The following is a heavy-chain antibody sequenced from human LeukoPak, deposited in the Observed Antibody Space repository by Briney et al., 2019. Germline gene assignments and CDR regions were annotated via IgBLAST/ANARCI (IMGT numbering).Heavy chain of an antibody. CDR2: IYSGDST. CDR3: ARYYGDYGVALKY. D-gene: IGHD4-17*01. J-gene: IGHJ4*02. Sequence: PGGSLRLSCAASGFTVSGNSLSWVRQAPGKGLEWVSIIYSGDSTFYADSVKGRFSISRDSSKNALYLQMKSLRAEDTAVYYCARYYGDYGVALKYWGQGTLVTVSS. V-gene: IGHV3-53*01. CDR1: GFTVSGNS.